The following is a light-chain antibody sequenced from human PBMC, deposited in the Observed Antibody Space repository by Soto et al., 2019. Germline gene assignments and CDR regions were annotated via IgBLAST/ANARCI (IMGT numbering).Light chain of an antibody. V-gene: IGKV1-12*01. J-gene: IGKJ4*01. CDR2: KAS. Sequence: DIQMPQSPSFVSASVGDRVTITCRASQGISSWLSWYQQKPGTAPTLLVYKASTLQDGVPSRFRGSGSGTDFTLTINSLQPEDFGTYYCHQASSFPLTVGGGTKVEIK. CDR3: HQASSFPLT. CDR1: QGISSW.